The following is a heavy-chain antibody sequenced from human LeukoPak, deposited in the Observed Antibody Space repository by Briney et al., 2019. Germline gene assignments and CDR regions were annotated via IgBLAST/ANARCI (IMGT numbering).Heavy chain of an antibody. V-gene: IGHV3-7*04. J-gene: IGHJ4*02. D-gene: IGHD5-12*01. CDR2: IKQDGSEK. Sequence: GGSLRLSCAAPGFTFRRFWMSWVRQAPGKGLEWVANIKQDGSEKYYVDSVKGRFTISRDNAKNSLYLQMNSLRAEDTAVFYCARDGTYTDYDPDFDIWGQGTLVTGSS. CDR1: GFTFRRFW. CDR3: ARDGTYTDYDPDFDI.